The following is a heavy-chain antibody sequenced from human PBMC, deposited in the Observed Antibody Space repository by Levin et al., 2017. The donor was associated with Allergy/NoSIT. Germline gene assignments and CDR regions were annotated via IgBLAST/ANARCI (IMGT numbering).Heavy chain of an antibody. CDR1: GFTFSTYA. Sequence: LSLTCAASGFTFSTYAMQWVRQAPGRGLEWVAVISNDGGRRYYGETVKGRVTISRDNSKNTVYLQMNSLGTEDTAIYYCAKDRGRFGDFDAFDFWGQGTMVTVSS. D-gene: IGHD4-17*01. J-gene: IGHJ3*01. CDR3: AKDRGRFGDFDAFDF. CDR2: ISNDGGRR. V-gene: IGHV3-30*18.